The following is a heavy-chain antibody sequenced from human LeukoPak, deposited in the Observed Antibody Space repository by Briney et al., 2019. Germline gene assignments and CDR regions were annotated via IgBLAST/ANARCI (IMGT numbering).Heavy chain of an antibody. V-gene: IGHV4-61*10. D-gene: IGHD5-18*01. CDR1: GGSISSGSYY. Sequence: SQTLSLTCTVSGGSISSGSYYWSWIRQPAGKGLEWIGSISYSGSTNYNPSLESRVTISVDTSKNQISLKLSSVTAADTTVYYCARAPEQWNSYGSYTYYYMDVWGKGTTVTVSS. J-gene: IGHJ6*03. CDR3: ARAPEQWNSYGSYTYYYMDV. CDR2: ISYSGST.